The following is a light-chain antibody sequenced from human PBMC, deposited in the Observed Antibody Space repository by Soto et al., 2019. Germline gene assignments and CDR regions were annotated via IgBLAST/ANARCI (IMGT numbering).Light chain of an antibody. V-gene: IGLV1-47*01. CDR3: AAWDDSLSGRV. Sequence: QSVLTQPASASGTPGQRVTISCSGSSSNIGSNYVYWYQQLPGTAPKLLIYRNSQRPSGVPDRFSGSKSGTSASLAISGLRSEDEADFYCAAWDDSLSGRVFRTGTKVTVL. CDR1: SSNIGSNY. J-gene: IGLJ1*01. CDR2: RNS.